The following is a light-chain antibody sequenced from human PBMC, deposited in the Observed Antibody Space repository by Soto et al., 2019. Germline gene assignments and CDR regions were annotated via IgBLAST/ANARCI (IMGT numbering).Light chain of an antibody. V-gene: IGKV1-5*03. Sequence: DIQMTQSPSTLSASVGDRVTITCRASQSISSWLAWYQQKPGKAPNLLIYKASSLQSGVPSRFSGSGSGTDFTLTISGLQPDDFANDYCQQYNSYPYTFGQVTKLEI. CDR1: QSISSW. CDR3: QQYNSYPYT. CDR2: KAS. J-gene: IGKJ2*01.